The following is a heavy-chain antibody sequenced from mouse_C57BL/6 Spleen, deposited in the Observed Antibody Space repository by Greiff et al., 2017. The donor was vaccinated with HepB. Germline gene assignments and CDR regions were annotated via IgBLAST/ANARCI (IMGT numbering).Heavy chain of an antibody. CDR1: GFTFSDYY. Sequence: VQLQESGGGLVQPGGSLKLSCAASGFTFSDYYMYWVRQTPEKRLEWVAYISNGGGSTYYPDTVKGRFTISRDNAKNTLYLQMSRLKSEDTAMYYCARHGNWEGYFDVWGTGTTVTVSS. CDR2: ISNGGGST. D-gene: IGHD4-1*01. CDR3: ARHGNWEGYFDV. J-gene: IGHJ1*03. V-gene: IGHV5-12*01.